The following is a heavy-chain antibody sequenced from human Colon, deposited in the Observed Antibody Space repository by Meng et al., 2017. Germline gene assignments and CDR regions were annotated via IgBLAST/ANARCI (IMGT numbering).Heavy chain of an antibody. J-gene: IGHJ5*02. V-gene: IGHV4-59*08. CDR3: ARGSTGQYDP. Sequence: QVQLQESGPGLVKPSETLSLTCTVSGDSISKYYWSWIRQPPGKGLEWIAYMHYGESSNYNPSLRSRATTSLDMSNNQFSLRLSSVTAADTAVYYCARGSTGQYDPWGQGTLVTVSS. CDR2: MHYGESS. CDR1: GDSISKYY. D-gene: IGHD3-10*01.